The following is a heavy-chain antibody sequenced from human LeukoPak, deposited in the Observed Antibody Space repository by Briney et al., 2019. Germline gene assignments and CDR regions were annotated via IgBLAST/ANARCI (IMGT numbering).Heavy chain of an antibody. CDR1: GFTFSSYG. J-gene: IGHJ4*02. CDR2: IRYDGSNK. Sequence: GGSLRLSCAASGFTFSSYGMHWVRQAPGKGREWVAFIRYDGSNKYYADSVKGRFTISRDNSKNTLYLQMNSLRAEDRAVCYCAKEDSGSDFGYFDYWGQGTLVTVSS. D-gene: IGHD5-12*01. V-gene: IGHV3-30*02. CDR3: AKEDSGSDFGYFDY.